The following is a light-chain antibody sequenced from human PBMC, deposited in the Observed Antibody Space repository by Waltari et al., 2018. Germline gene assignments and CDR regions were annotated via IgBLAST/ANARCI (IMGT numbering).Light chain of an antibody. CDR1: GSNLGAGYD. J-gene: IGLJ2*01. CDR2: GTS. CDR3: QSYDTSLSVV. V-gene: IGLV1-40*01. Sequence: QSVLTQPPSVSGAPGQRVSISCTGSGSNLGAGYDVTWYQQHPGKAPKLLIYGTSTRPPGVPDRFFGSQSGTSASLAITALQAEDEAEYYCQSYDTSLSVVFGGGTKLTVL.